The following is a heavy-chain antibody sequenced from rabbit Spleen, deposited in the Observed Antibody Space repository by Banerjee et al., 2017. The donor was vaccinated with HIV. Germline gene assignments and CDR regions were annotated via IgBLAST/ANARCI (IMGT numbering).Heavy chain of an antibody. CDR3: ARDTGSSFSSYGMDL. J-gene: IGHJ6*01. CDR1: GFTLSSAYM. CDR2: IAGGGSGFT. D-gene: IGHD8-1*01. Sequence: QEQLKESGGGLVQPGGSLKLSCKASGFTLSSAYMNWVRQAPGKGLEWISCIAGGGSGFTYSATWAQGRFTISKTSSTTVTLHMTSLTVADTATYFCARDTGSSFSSYGMDLWGQGTLVTVS. V-gene: IGHV1S45*01.